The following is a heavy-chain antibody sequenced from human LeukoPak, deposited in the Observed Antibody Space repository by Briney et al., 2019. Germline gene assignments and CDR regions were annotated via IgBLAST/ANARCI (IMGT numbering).Heavy chain of an antibody. V-gene: IGHV5-51*01. D-gene: IGHD5-18*01. CDR1: GYSFTSYW. Sequence: RGESLKISCKGSGYSFTSYWIGWVRQTPGKGLEWMGVIYPGDSRTRYNPSFEGQVTISADKFINTAYLQWSSLKASDTAMYYCACREFYSPWPGPWGQGTLVTVSS. J-gene: IGHJ5*02. CDR3: ACREFYSPWPGP. CDR2: IYPGDSRT.